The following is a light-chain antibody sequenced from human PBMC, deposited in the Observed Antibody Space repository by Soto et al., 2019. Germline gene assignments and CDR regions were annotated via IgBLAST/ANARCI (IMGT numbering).Light chain of an antibody. Sequence: EIVMTQSPATLSVSPGERATLSCRASQSVSSNLAWYQQKPGQAPRLLIYGASTRATGIPARFSGSGSGTDFTLPISSLQTEDFAVYYCQQYNNGGGTFGQGTKVEIK. CDR2: GAS. CDR1: QSVSSN. J-gene: IGKJ1*01. CDR3: QQYNNGGGT. V-gene: IGKV3-15*01.